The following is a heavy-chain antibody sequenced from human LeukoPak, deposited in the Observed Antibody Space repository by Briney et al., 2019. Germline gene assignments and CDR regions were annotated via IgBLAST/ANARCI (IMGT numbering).Heavy chain of an antibody. CDR1: GGSISSSSYY. CDR2: INHSGST. Sequence: SETLSLTCTVSGGSISSSSYYWGWIRQPPGQGLEWIGEINHSGSTNYNPSLKSRVTISVDTSKNQFSLKLSSVTAADTAVYYCARGGAPYSSGWYYFDYWGQGTLVTVSS. CDR3: ARGGAPYSSGWYYFDY. J-gene: IGHJ4*02. V-gene: IGHV4-39*07. D-gene: IGHD6-19*01.